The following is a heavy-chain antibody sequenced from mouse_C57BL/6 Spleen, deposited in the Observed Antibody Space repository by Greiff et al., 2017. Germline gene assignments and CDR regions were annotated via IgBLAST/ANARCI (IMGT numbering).Heavy chain of an antibody. D-gene: IGHD2-5*01. Sequence: QVQLQQPGAELVKPGASVKLSCKASGYTFTSYWMHWVKQRPGQGLEWIGMIHPNSGSTNYNEKFKSKATLTVDKSSSTDYMQLSGLTYEDSAVYYCARRESNYGGAKDYWGQGTSVTVSS. CDR1: GYTFTSYW. J-gene: IGHJ4*01. CDR3: ARRESNYGGAKDY. V-gene: IGHV1-64*01. CDR2: IHPNSGST.